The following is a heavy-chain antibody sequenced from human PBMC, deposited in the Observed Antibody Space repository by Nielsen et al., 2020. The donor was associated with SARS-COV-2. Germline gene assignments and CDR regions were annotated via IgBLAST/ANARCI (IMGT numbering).Heavy chain of an antibody. J-gene: IGHJ4*02. V-gene: IGHV3-48*04. D-gene: IGHD3-10*01. CDR1: GFIFNTYG. CDR3: ARDDVLFFGGLSPIGY. Sequence: GESLKISCEASGFIFNTYGMNWVRQAPGKGLEWISYISDDNTIFYADSVKGRFTISRDNSKNTLYLQMDSLGFEDTAVYFCARDDVLFFGGLSPIGYWGQGTLVTVSS. CDR2: ISDDNTI.